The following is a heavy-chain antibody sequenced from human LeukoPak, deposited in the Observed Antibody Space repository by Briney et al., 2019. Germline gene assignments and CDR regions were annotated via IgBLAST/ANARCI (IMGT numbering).Heavy chain of an antibody. CDR2: ITPHDE. V-gene: IGHV3-15*01. D-gene: IGHD6-6*01. Sequence: GGSLILSCAASGFQFNLAWMSWVRQAPGKGLEWVARITPHDEDYATSVKGRFTISRDDSQDMVFLQMSSLRSDDTAVYYCVWSSTWDKRFYLDQWGQGTLVTISS. CDR3: VWSSTWDKRFYLDQ. J-gene: IGHJ4*02. CDR1: GFQFNLAW.